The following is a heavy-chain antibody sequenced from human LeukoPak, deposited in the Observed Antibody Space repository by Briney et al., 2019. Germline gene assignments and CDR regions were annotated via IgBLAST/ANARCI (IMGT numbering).Heavy chain of an antibody. CDR2: INHSGST. CDR1: GGSFSGYY. V-gene: IGHV4-34*01. D-gene: IGHD3-22*01. J-gene: IGHJ6*02. Sequence: SETLSLTCAVYGGSFSGYYWSWIRQPPGKGLEWIGEINHSGSTNYNPSLKSRVNISVDTSKNQFSLKLSSVTAADTAVYYCASNYDSSGPPGPTTGYGMDVWGQGTTVTVSS. CDR3: ASNYDSSGPPGPTTGYGMDV.